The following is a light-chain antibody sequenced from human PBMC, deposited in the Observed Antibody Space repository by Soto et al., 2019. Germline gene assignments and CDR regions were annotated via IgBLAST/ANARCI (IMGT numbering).Light chain of an antibody. V-gene: IGKV3-20*01. J-gene: IGKJ1*01. CDR3: QQSGSSPGT. Sequence: EVVLTQSPGTLSLSPGERATLSCRASQSVSSIYLAWYQQKPGQAPRLLIYGVSSRATGIPDRFSGSGSGTDFTLTIARLEPEDFAVYYCQQSGSSPGTFGQGTKVDIK. CDR1: QSVSSIY. CDR2: GVS.